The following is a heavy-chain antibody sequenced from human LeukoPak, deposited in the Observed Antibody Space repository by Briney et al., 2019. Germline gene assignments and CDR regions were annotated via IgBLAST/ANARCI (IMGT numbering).Heavy chain of an antibody. Sequence: GGSLRLSCAASGFTVSSNYMSWVRQAPGKGLEWVSVIYSGDSTYYADSVKGRFTISRDNSKNTLYLQMNSLRAEDTAVYYCAREIIQLPGYFDYWGQGTLVTVSS. D-gene: IGHD5-18*01. J-gene: IGHJ4*02. V-gene: IGHV3-53*01. CDR1: GFTVSSNY. CDR3: AREIIQLPGYFDY. CDR2: IYSGDST.